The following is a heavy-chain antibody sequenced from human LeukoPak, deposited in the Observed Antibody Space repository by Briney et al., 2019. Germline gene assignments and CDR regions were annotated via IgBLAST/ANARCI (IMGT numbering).Heavy chain of an antibody. CDR2: IYSGGST. Sequence: GGSLRLSCAASGFTVSSNYMSWVRQAPGKGLEWVSVIYSGGSTYYADSVKGRFTISRDNSKNTLYLQMHSLRAEDTAVYYCAGRGSGSYFDYWGQGTLVTVSS. V-gene: IGHV3-53*01. J-gene: IGHJ4*02. CDR3: AGRGSGSYFDY. D-gene: IGHD3-10*01. CDR1: GFTVSSNY.